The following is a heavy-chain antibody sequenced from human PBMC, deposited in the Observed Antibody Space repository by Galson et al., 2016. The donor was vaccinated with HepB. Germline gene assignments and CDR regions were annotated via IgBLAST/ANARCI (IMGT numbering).Heavy chain of an antibody. D-gene: IGHD1-1*01. CDR1: GFTFNSYW. CDR2: IKQDGSEK. Sequence: SLRLSCAASGFTFNSYWMAWVRQAPGKGLEWVSNIKQDGSEKYYVDSVKGRFTISSDNAKNTLYLQMNSLRVEDTAVYYCACNTSGNWTDFCARGTLVTVSS. CDR3: ACNTSGNWTDF. J-gene: IGHJ4*02. V-gene: IGHV3-7*05.